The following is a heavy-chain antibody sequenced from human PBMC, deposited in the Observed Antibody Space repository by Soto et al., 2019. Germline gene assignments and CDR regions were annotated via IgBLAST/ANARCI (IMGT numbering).Heavy chain of an antibody. CDR3: ARVVDYGGKGWYYYYGMDV. Sequence: SVKVSCKASGATFSSYAIISVRHAPGHGLEWMGGIIPIFGTANYAQKFQGRVTITADKSTSTAYMELSSLRSEDTAVYYCARVVDYGGKGWYYYYGMDVWGQGTTVTVSS. CDR1: GATFSSYA. J-gene: IGHJ6*02. V-gene: IGHV1-69*06. D-gene: IGHD4-17*01. CDR2: IIPIFGTA.